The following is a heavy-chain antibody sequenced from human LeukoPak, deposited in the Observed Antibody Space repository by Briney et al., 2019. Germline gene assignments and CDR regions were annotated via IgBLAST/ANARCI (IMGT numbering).Heavy chain of an antibody. CDR2: ISSSSYI. V-gene: IGHV3-21*01. CDR3: ARDLGFMGGYYPHFDY. D-gene: IGHD3-22*01. CDR1: GFTFSSSV. Sequence: TGGSLRLSCAASGFTFSSSVMSWVRQAPGKGLEWVSSISSSSYIHYADSVKGRFTISRDNAKNSLYLQMNSLRAEDTAVYYCARDLGFMGGYYPHFDYWGQGTLVTVSS. J-gene: IGHJ4*02.